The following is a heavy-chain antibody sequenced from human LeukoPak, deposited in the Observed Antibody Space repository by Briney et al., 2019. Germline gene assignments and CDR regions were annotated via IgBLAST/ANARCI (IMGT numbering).Heavy chain of an antibody. V-gene: IGHV4-59*11. CDR2: IYNSEST. Sequence: SETLSLTCNVSGVSISRRIWSWIRQTPGKGLEWIGYIYNSESTNYNPSLKSRVTISVDTSKNQFSLKLSSVTAADTAVYYCARGLNCGYYGDYSYYLDVWGKGTTVTVSS. D-gene: IGHD3-3*01. CDR1: GVSISRRI. J-gene: IGHJ6*03. CDR3: ARGLNCGYYGDYSYYLDV.